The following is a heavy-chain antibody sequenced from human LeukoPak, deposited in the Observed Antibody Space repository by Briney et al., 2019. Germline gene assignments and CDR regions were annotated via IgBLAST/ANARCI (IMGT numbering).Heavy chain of an antibody. J-gene: IGHJ4*02. CDR3: ARVGDSSGFWRGILKGFDY. CDR2: ISSSSSYI. V-gene: IGHV3-21*01. CDR1: GFTFSSYS. D-gene: IGHD3-22*01. Sequence: GGSLSLSCAASGFTFSSYSMNWVRQAPGKGLEWVSSISSSSSYIYYADSVKGRFTISRDNAKNSLYLQMNRLRAEDTAVYYCARVGDSSGFWRGILKGFDYWGQGTLVTVSS.